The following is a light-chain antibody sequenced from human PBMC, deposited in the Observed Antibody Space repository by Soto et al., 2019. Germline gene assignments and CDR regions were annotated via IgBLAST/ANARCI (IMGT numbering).Light chain of an antibody. V-gene: IGKV3-20*01. CDR3: QQYGSSTST. Sequence: LSPGETATLSCRASQPFSENYFGWYQQKAGEAPRVLIYGISTRATGSPDRFSGSGSGTDFTLTISTLEPEDFAMYYCQQYGSSTSTFGQGTRLEIK. CDR2: GIS. J-gene: IGKJ5*01. CDR1: QPFSENY.